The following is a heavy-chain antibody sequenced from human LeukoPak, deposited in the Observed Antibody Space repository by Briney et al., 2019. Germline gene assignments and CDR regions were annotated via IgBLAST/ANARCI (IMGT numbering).Heavy chain of an antibody. CDR2: IYTRGTT. J-gene: IGHJ6*03. CDR3: ARVYTVMGATTVDHYHYYMDV. CDR1: GGSIRSGSYY. Sequence: PSQTLSLTYTVSGGSIRSGSYYWSWIRQPAGKGLEWIGHIYTRGTTNYNPSVKSRVTVSLDTSKNQISLKLSSVTAADTAIYYCARVYTVMGATTVDHYHYYMDVWGKGTTVTVSS. D-gene: IGHD5-18*01. V-gene: IGHV4-61*09.